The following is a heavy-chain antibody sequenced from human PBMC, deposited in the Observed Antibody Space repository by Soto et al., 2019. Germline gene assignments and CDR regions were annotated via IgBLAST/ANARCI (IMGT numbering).Heavy chain of an antibody. J-gene: IGHJ6*02. CDR2: ISYDGSNK. Sequence: QVQLVESGGGVVQPGRSLRLSCAASGFTFSSYGMHWVRQAPGKGLEWVAVISYDGSNKYYADSVKGRFTISRDNSKTTLYLQMNSLRAEDTAVYYCAKEGWELLPYYYYGMDVWGQGTTVTVSS. V-gene: IGHV3-30*18. D-gene: IGHD1-26*01. CDR1: GFTFSSYG. CDR3: AKEGWELLPYYYYGMDV.